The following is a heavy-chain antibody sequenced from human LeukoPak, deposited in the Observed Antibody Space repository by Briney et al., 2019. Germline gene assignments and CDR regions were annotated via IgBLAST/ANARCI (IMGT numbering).Heavy chain of an antibody. CDR2: IDNIGST. CDR1: GGSISSSSYN. J-gene: IGHJ4*02. D-gene: IGHD3-22*01. CDR3: ARDYRMTMIVD. V-gene: IGHV4-39*07. Sequence: SETLSLTCTVSGGSISSSSYNWAWIRQPPGKGLEWIGNIDNIGSTYYNPSLQSRVSISVDTSKNHFSLDLSSVTAADSAVYYCARDYRMTMIVDWGQGTLVTVSS.